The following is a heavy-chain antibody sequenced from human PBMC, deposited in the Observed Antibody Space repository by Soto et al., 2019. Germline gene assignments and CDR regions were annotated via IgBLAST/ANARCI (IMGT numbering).Heavy chain of an antibody. CDR2: ISSSSSYI. D-gene: IGHD3-22*01. J-gene: IGHJ4*02. CDR3: ARDYPYYYDSSGYYLDY. V-gene: IGHV3-21*01. CDR1: GFTFSSYS. Sequence: GGSLRLSCAASGFTFSSYSMNWVRQAPGKGLEWVSSISSSSSYIYYADSVKGRFTISRDNAKNSLYLQMNSLRAEDTAVYYCARDYPYYYDSSGYYLDYWGQGTLVTVSS.